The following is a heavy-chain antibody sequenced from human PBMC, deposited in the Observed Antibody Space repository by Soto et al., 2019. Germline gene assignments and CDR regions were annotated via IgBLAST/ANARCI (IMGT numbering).Heavy chain of an antibody. V-gene: IGHV4-34*01. D-gene: IGHD3-9*01. J-gene: IGHJ5*02. CDR3: ARGTRGLRYFDWLLEVDWFDP. CDR1: GGSVSGYY. CDR2: INHSGST. Sequence: SETLSLTCAACGGSVSGYYWSWIRQPPVKGLEWIWEINHSGSTNYNPSLKSRVTISVDTSKNQFSLKLSSVTAADTAVYYCARGTRGLRYFDWLLEVDWFDPWGMGTLVPVSS.